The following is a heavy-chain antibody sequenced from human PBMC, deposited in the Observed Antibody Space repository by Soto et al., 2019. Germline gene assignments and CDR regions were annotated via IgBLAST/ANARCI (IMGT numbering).Heavy chain of an antibody. D-gene: IGHD3-9*01. J-gene: IGHJ4*02. CDR1: GFTFDDYA. CDR2: ISWNSGSI. V-gene: IGHV3-9*01. CDR3: AKADDYDILTGLIDY. Sequence: GGSLRLSCAASGFTFDDYAMHWVRQAPGKGLEWVSGISWNSGSIGYADSVKGRFTISRDNAKNSLYLQMNSLRAEDTALYYCAKADDYDILTGLIDYWGQGTLVTVSS.